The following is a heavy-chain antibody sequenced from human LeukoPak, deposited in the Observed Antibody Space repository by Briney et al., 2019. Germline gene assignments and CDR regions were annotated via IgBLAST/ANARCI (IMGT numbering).Heavy chain of an antibody. CDR2: INPYSGGT. J-gene: IGHJ4*02. CDR1: GYSFTGYY. V-gene: IGHV1-2*02. CDR3: ARSIVGAQGDIDY. D-gene: IGHD1-26*01. Sequence: ASVKVSCKASGYSFTGYYMHWVRQAPGQGLEWMGWINPYSGGTNYAQKFQGRVTMTRDTSISTAYMELSRLRSDDTAVYYCARSIVGAQGDIDYWGQGTLVTVSS.